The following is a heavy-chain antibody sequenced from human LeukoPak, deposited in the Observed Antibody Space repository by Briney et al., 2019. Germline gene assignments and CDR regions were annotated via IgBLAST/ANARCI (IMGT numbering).Heavy chain of an antibody. CDR1: GGTFSSYA. CDR3: ATDRPSDSSGYNC. D-gene: IGHD3-22*01. J-gene: IGHJ4*02. V-gene: IGHV1-69-2*01. Sequence: ASVKVSCKASGGTFSSYAISWVRQAPGKGLEWMGLVDPEDGETIYAEKLQGRVTITADTSTDTAYMELSSLRSEDTAVYYCATDRPSDSSGYNCWGQGTLVTVSS. CDR2: VDPEDGET.